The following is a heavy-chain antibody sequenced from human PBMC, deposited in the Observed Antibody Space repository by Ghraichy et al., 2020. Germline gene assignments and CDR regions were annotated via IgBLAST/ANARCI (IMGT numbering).Heavy chain of an antibody. CDR2: MNQDGGQV. V-gene: IGHV3-7*03. CDR1: GFSFTTSW. Sequence: GSLRLSCAASGFSFTTSWMTWVRQTPGKGLEWVASMNQDGGQVYYVDSVKGRFTIARDNAKNSVYLQMNSLRAEDTAVYYCARDPENAALDYWGQGTRVTVSS. CDR3: ARDPENAALDY. D-gene: IGHD1-14*01. J-gene: IGHJ4*02.